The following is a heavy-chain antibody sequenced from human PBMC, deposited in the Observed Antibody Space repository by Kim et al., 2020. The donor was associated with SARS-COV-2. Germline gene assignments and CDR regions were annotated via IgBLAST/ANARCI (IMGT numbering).Heavy chain of an antibody. CDR3: AREEDIVVVPAASGWFDP. J-gene: IGHJ5*02. CDR2: ISAYNGNT. V-gene: IGHV1-18*01. CDR1: GYTFTSYG. Sequence: ASVKVSCKASGYTFTSYGISWVRQAPGQGLEWMGWISAYNGNTNYAQKLQGRVTMTTDTSTSTAYMELRSLRSDDTAVYYCAREEDIVVVPAASGWFDPWGRGTLVTVSS. D-gene: IGHD2-2*01.